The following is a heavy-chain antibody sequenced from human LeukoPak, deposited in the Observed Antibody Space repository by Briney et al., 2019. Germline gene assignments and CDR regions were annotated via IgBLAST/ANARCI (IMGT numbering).Heavy chain of an antibody. CDR2: IGTAGDT. D-gene: IGHD6-19*01. CDR1: GFTFSSYD. Sequence: GGSLRLSCAASGFTFSSYDMHWVRQATGKGLEWVSAIGTAGDTYYPGSVKGRFTISRENAKNSLYLQMNSLRAGDTAVYYCARGMRLGYFDYWGQGTLVTVSS. V-gene: IGHV3-13*01. J-gene: IGHJ4*02. CDR3: ARGMRLGYFDY.